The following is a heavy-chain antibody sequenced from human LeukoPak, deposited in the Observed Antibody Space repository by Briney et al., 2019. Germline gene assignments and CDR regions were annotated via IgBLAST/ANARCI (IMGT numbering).Heavy chain of an antibody. V-gene: IGHV3-15*01. CDR3: FTDIGYGDYGLDY. CDR1: GFTFSNAW. D-gene: IGHD4-17*01. Sequence: GESLRLSCVASGFTFSNAWMSWVRQAPGKGPEWVGRIKRKSDGATTDYAASVKGRFAISRDDSQNTLYLQMNSLKTDGTAVYYCFTDIGYGDYGLDYWGQGTLVTVSS. CDR2: IKRKSDGATT. J-gene: IGHJ4*02.